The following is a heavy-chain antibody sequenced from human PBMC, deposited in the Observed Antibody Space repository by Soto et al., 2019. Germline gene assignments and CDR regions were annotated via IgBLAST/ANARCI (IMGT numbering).Heavy chain of an antibody. Sequence: SETLSPTCTVSGGSISSGGYYWSWIRQHPGKGLEWIGYIYYSGSTYYNPSLKSRVTISVDTSKNQFSLKLSSVTAADTAVYYCAIGIGDYYDSSGPQPFDYWGQGTLVTVSS. D-gene: IGHD3-22*01. CDR2: IYYSGST. J-gene: IGHJ4*02. CDR3: AIGIGDYYDSSGPQPFDY. V-gene: IGHV4-31*03. CDR1: GGSISSGGYY.